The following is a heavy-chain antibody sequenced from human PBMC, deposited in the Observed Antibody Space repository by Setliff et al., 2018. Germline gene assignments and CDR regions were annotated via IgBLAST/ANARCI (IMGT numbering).Heavy chain of an antibody. J-gene: IGHJ4*02. V-gene: IGHV1-2*02. D-gene: IGHD3-3*01. CDR3: ARDRDVSTIFGVVIPAASGLGY. CDR1: GYTFTGYY. CDR2: INPNSGGT. Sequence: GASVKVSCKASGYTFTGYYMHWVRQAPGQGLEWMGWINPNSGGTNYAQKFQGRVTMTRDTSTTTAYLDLNSLRSDDTATYFCARDRDVSTIFGVVIPAASGLGYWGQGTLVTVSS.